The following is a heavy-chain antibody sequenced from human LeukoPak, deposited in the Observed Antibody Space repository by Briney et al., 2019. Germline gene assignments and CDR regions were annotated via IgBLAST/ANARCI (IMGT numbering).Heavy chain of an antibody. J-gene: IGHJ3*02. V-gene: IGHV1-46*01. Sequence: ASVKVSCKASGYTFTSYYMHWVRQAPGQGLEWMGIINPSGGSTSYAQKFQGRVTMTMDTSTSTLYMELSSLRSEDTAVYYCARSSRGSSSRNAAFDIWGQGTMVTVSS. CDR2: INPSGGST. CDR3: ARSSRGSSSRNAAFDI. D-gene: IGHD6-13*01. CDR1: GYTFTSYY.